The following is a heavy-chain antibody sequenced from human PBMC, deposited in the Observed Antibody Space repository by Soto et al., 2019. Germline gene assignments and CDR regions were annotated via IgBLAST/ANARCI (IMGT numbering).Heavy chain of an antibody. J-gene: IGHJ3*02. D-gene: IGHD2-15*01. CDR2: IYYSGST. V-gene: IGHV4-39*01. Sequence: SETLSLTCTVSGGSISSSSYYWGWIRQPPGKGLEWIGSIYYSGSTYYNPSLKSRVTISVDTSKNQFSLKLSSVTAADTAVYYCARRELYVVVVAKTGKHAFDIWGQGTMVTVSS. CDR3: ARRELYVVVVAKTGKHAFDI. CDR1: GGSISSSSYY.